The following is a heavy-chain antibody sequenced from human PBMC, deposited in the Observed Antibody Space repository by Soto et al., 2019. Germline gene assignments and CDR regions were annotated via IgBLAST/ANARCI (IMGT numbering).Heavy chain of an antibody. CDR2: INPLCGST. Sequence: SVKVSCKASGGPFSTHALSWVRQAPGQGLEWMGGINPLCGSTSYAQKFQGRVTMTRDTSTSTAYMELSSLRSEDTAVYYCARDTYYDFWSGYNWFDPWGQGTLVTVSS. CDR1: GGPFSTHA. CDR3: ARDTYYDFWSGYNWFDP. D-gene: IGHD3-3*01. J-gene: IGHJ5*02. V-gene: IGHV1-69*05.